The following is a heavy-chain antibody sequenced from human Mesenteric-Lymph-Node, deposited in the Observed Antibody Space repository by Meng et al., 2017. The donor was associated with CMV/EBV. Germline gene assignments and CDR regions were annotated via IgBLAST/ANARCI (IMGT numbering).Heavy chain of an antibody. D-gene: IGHD6-13*01. CDR2: IIPIFGTA. V-gene: IGHV1-69*06. Sequence: CKAFGQTFTGYYIDWVRQAPGQGLEWMGGIIPIFGTANYAQKFQGRVTITADKSTSTAYMELSSLRSEDTAVYYCARGVEAAAAPFDYWGQGTLVTVSS. CDR3: ARGVEAAAAPFDY. CDR1: GQTFTGYY. J-gene: IGHJ4*02.